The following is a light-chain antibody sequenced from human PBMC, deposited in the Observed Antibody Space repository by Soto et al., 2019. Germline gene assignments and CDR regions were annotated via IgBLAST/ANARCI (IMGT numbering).Light chain of an antibody. Sequence: DIQMTQSPSSLSASVGDRVTITCQASQDINKNLIWYQQKPGKAPKLLIYDASNLETGVPSRFSGSGSGTDFTFTISSLQPEDIATYYCQQYDNLPLTFGGGTKVDIK. J-gene: IGKJ4*01. V-gene: IGKV1-33*01. CDR2: DAS. CDR3: QQYDNLPLT. CDR1: QDINKN.